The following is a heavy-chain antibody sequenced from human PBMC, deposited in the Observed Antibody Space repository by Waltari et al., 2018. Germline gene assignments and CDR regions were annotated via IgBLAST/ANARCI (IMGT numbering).Heavy chain of an antibody. CDR2: IYGVDST. D-gene: IGHD3-16*01. V-gene: IGHV3-53*01. CDR3: ATFSNWVHDTFDI. J-gene: IGHJ3*02. Sequence: EVQLVESGGGLIQLGGSLRLSCAASGFRGGNSYVSWVRQAPGKWLEWISFIYGVDSTLYVDSVKGRFTVSRDNSKNTVHLQMNSVRVDDTAVYYCATFSNWVHDTFDIWGQGTLVSVSS. CDR1: GFRGGNSY.